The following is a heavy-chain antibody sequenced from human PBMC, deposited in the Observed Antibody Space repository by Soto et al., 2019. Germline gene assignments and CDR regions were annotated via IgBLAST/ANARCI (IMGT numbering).Heavy chain of an antibody. CDR3: ARGPRYSAIDV. CDR2: INSDGKTT. Sequence: GGSLRLSCAASGFTFSDYWMYWVRQAPGKGLVWVSRINSDGKTTNYADSVKGRFSSSRDNAKNTLYLQMSSLSTEDTALYYCARGPRYSAIDVWGQGTTVTVS. V-gene: IGHV3-74*01. J-gene: IGHJ6*02. CDR1: GFTFSDYW.